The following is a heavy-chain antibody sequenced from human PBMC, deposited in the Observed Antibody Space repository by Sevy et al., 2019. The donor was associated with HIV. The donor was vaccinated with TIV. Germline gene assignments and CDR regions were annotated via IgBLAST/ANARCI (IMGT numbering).Heavy chain of an antibody. J-gene: IGHJ4*02. Sequence: GGSLRLSCAASGFTFSGSAMHWVRQASGKGLEWVGRIRSKANSYATAYAASVKGRFTISREDSKNTAYLQMNSLKTEDTAVYYCTTFPRYSSGWYYHYWGQGTLVTVSS. CDR3: TTFPRYSSGWYYHY. CDR1: GFTFSGSA. V-gene: IGHV3-73*01. CDR2: IRSKANSYAT. D-gene: IGHD6-19*01.